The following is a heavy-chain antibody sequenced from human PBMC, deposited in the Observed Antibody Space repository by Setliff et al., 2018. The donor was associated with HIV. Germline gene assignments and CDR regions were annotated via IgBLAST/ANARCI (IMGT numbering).Heavy chain of an antibody. CDR2: INPSGGST. V-gene: IGHV1-46*01. CDR1: GYTFTSYY. CDR3: ARARGRLSDFDI. D-gene: IGHD3-10*01. Sequence: ASVKVSCKASGYTFTSYYIHWVRQAPGQGLEWMGIINPSGGSTNYAQKFQDRVTMTRDTSTTTVYMDLRSLRSEDTAVYYCARARGRLSDFDIWGQGAMVTVSS. J-gene: IGHJ3*02.